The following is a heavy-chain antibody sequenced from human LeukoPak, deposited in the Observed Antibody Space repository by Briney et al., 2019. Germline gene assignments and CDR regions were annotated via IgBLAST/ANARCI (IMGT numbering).Heavy chain of an antibody. Sequence: GGSLRLSCAASGFTFSSYGMHWVRQAPGKGLDWVAFIRYDGSNKYYADSVKGRFTISRDNSKNTLYLQMNSLRAEDTAVYYCAKDSSLVAGTPRYFDYWGQGTLVTVSS. J-gene: IGHJ4*02. V-gene: IGHV3-30*02. CDR1: GFTFSSYG. D-gene: IGHD6-19*01. CDR2: IRYDGSNK. CDR3: AKDSSLVAGTPRYFDY.